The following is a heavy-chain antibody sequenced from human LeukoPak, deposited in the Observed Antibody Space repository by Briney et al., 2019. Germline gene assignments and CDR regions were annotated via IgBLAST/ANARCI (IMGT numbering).Heavy chain of an antibody. J-gene: IGHJ4*02. CDR2: IYYSGST. CDR1: GGSISSGGYY. CDR3: ARVMVRGVILDY. Sequence: PSQTLSLTCTVSGGSISSGGYYWSWIRQHPGKGLEWIGYIYYSGSTYYNPSLKSRVTISVDTSKNQFSLKLSSVTAADTAVYYCARVMVRGVILDYWGQGTLVTVYS. V-gene: IGHV4-31*03. D-gene: IGHD3-10*01.